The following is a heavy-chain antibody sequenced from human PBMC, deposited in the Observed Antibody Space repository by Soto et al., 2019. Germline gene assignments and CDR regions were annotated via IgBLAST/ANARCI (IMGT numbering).Heavy chain of an antibody. CDR2: IYATGTT. V-gene: IGHV4-4*07. J-gene: IGHJ5*02. D-gene: IGHD1-1*01. Sequence: QVQLQESGPGLVKPSETLSLTCTVSGASISGFYWSWIRKSAGKGLEWIGRIYATGTTDYNPSLQSRVMMPVDTSKKQFSLKLRSVTAADTAVYYCVRDGTKTLRDWFDPWGQGISVTVSS. CDR1: GASISGFY. CDR3: VRDGTKTLRDWFDP.